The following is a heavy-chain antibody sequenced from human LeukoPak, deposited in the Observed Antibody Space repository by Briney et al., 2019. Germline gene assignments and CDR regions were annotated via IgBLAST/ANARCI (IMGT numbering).Heavy chain of an antibody. Sequence: GGSLRLSCAAWGFTFSSYAMSWVRQAPGKGLEGGSAISGSGGSTYYGDSVKGRFTISRDNSKNRLYLQMNSLRAEDTAVYYCAKDQSRWLQTAGDAFDIWGQGTMVTVSS. V-gene: IGHV3-23*01. J-gene: IGHJ3*02. CDR2: ISGSGGST. D-gene: IGHD5-12*01. CDR1: GFTFSSYA. CDR3: AKDQSRWLQTAGDAFDI.